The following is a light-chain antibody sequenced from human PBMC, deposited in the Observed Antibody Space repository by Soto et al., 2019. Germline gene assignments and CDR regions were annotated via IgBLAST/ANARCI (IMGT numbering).Light chain of an antibody. CDR2: GAS. Sequence: EIVLTQSPGTLSLSPGERATLSCRASQSVSSSYLAWYQQKPGQAPRLLIYGASIRATGIPDRFSGSGSGTDFTLTISRLETEDVAEYYCQQYGSSPLTFGGGNKVEIK. J-gene: IGKJ4*01. CDR1: QSVSSSY. V-gene: IGKV3-20*01. CDR3: QQYGSSPLT.